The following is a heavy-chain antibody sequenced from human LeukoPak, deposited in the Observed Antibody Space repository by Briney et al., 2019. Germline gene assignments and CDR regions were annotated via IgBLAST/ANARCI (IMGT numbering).Heavy chain of an antibody. CDR2: ISWNSGSI. D-gene: IGHD6-13*01. V-gene: IGHV3-9*01. CDR3: AKPGYSSSYFDY. CDR1: GFTFDDYA. J-gene: IGHJ4*02. Sequence: GGSLRLSCAASGFTFDDYAMHWVRQAPGKGLEWVSGISWNSGSIGYADSVKGRFTISRDNAKNSLYLQMNSLRAEDTALYYCAKPGYSSSYFDYWGQGTLVTVSS.